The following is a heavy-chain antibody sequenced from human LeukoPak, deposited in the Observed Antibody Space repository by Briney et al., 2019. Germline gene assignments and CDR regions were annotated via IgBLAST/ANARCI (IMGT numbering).Heavy chain of an antibody. CDR2: IRYDGSNK. J-gene: IGHJ4*02. V-gene: IGHV3-30*02. CDR1: GFTFSSYG. Sequence: GGSLRLSCAASGFTFSSYGMHWVRQAPGKGLEWVAFIRYDGSNKYYADSVKGRFTISRDNSKNTLYLQMNSLRAEDTAVYYCAKAREAGKPASPFDYWGQGTLVTVSS. D-gene: IGHD1-14*01. CDR3: AKAREAGKPASPFDY.